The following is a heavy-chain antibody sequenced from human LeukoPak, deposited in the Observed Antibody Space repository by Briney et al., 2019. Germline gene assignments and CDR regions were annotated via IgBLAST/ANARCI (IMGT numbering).Heavy chain of an antibody. D-gene: IGHD3-3*01. CDR1: GVTFSTFS. Sequence: GGSLRLSCAASGVTFSTFSMNWVRQAPGQGLEWISYISCSSSTIYYADSVKGRFTISRDNAKNSLYLQMNSLRAEDTAVYYCARESFTLFGVIITWGQGTLVTVSS. V-gene: IGHV3-48*01. CDR3: ARESFTLFGVIIT. CDR2: ISCSSSTI. J-gene: IGHJ5*02.